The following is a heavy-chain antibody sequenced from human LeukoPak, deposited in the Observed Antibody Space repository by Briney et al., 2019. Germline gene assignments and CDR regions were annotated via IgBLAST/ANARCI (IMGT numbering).Heavy chain of an antibody. J-gene: IGHJ4*02. Sequence: GESLKISCKGSGYSFTTYWIAWVRQMPGKGLEWMGIIYPGDSDTRYNPSFQGQVSISVDKSISTAYLQWSSLKASDTAMYYCARRAFSYEYQEYYFDYWGQGTLVTVSS. V-gene: IGHV5-51*01. CDR3: ARRAFSYEYQEYYFDY. CDR1: GYSFTTYW. CDR2: IYPGDSDT. D-gene: IGHD5-18*01.